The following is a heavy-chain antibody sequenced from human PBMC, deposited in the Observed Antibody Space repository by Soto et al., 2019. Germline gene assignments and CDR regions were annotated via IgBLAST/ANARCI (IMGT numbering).Heavy chain of an antibody. J-gene: IGHJ5*02. D-gene: IGHD4-17*01. Sequence: EVQLVESGGGLVKPGGSLRLSCAASGFTFSNAWMNWVRQAPGKGLEWVGRIKSKTDGGTTDYAAPVKGRFTISRDDSKNTLYLQMNSLKTEDTAVYYCTTDPVLSGTSSGDYLGWFDPWGQGTLVTVSS. V-gene: IGHV3-15*07. CDR1: GFTFSNAW. CDR3: TTDPVLSGTSSGDYLGWFDP. CDR2: IKSKTDGGTT.